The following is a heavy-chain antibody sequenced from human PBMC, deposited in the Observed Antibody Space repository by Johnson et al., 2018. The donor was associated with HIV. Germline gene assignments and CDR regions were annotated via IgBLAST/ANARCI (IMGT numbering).Heavy chain of an antibody. J-gene: IGHJ3*02. Sequence: LQPVESGGGLVQPGRSLRLSCAVSGFTFSSYWMHWVRQAPGKGLVGVSRINSDGSSTRYADSVKGRFTISRDNAKNTVDLQMNSLRAEDTAVYYCARDRKWVAARSGDAFDIWGQGTMVTVSS. CDR2: INSDGSST. CDR1: GFTFSSYW. CDR3: ARDRKWVAARSGDAFDI. V-gene: IGHV3-74*01. D-gene: IGHD6-6*01.